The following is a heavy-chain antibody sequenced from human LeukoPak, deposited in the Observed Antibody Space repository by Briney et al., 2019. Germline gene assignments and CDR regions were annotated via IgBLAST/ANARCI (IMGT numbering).Heavy chain of an antibody. Sequence: SVKVSCKASGGTFSSSAISWVRQAPGQGLEWMGGIIPIFGTANYAQKFQGRVTMTRDTSTSTVYMELSSLRSEDTAVYYCARDAGYDSSGSLDYWGQGTLATVSS. D-gene: IGHD3-22*01. CDR2: IIPIFGTA. V-gene: IGHV1-69*05. J-gene: IGHJ4*02. CDR1: GGTFSSSA. CDR3: ARDAGYDSSGSLDY.